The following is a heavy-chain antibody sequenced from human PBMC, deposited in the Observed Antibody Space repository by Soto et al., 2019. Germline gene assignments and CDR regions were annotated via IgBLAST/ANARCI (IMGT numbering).Heavy chain of an antibody. D-gene: IGHD3-22*01. CDR2: ISAFNGKT. Sequence: QIQLVQSGAEVKKPGASVKVSCKASGYTFNIYGINWVRQAPGQGLEWMGWISAFNGKTNYAQNVQGGVTMITDTSTSTAYVALRSLSSEDTAVYYCARDRVPKSSGFFPFDYWGHGTLVTVSS. CDR1: GYTFNIYG. V-gene: IGHV1-18*01. CDR3: ARDRVPKSSGFFPFDY. J-gene: IGHJ4*01.